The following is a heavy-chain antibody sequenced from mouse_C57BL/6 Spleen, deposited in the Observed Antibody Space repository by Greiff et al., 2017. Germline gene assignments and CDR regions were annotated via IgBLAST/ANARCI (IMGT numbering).Heavy chain of an antibody. CDR2: IYPRSGNT. D-gene: IGHD1-1*01. CDR1: GYTFTSYG. J-gene: IGHJ1*03. Sequence: QVQLQQSGAELARPGASVKLSCKASGYTFTSYGISWVKQRTGQGLEWIGEIYPRSGNTYYNEKFKGKATLTADKSSSTAYVELRSLTSEDSAVYFCARAGYYGSSWYFDVWGTGTTVTVSS. V-gene: IGHV1-81*01. CDR3: ARAGYYGSSWYFDV.